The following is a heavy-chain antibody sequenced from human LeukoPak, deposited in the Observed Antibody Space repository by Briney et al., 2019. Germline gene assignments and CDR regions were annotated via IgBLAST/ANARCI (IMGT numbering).Heavy chain of an antibody. CDR1: GFTVSGHY. CDR3: ARNKGVYGSGSYDI. J-gene: IGHJ4*02. V-gene: IGHV3-53*01. D-gene: IGHD3-10*01. CDR2: INSGGTT. Sequence: GGSLRLSCAASGFTVSGHYWSWVRQAPGKGLEWVSQINSGGTTYYADSVKGRSTISRDNSKSTLYLQMNSLRAEDTAVYHCARNKGVYGSGSYDIWGPGTLVTVSS.